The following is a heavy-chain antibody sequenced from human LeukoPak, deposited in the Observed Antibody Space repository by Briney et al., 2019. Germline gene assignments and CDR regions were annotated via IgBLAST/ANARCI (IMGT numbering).Heavy chain of an antibody. V-gene: IGHV1-18*01. CDR1: GYTFTSYG. D-gene: IGHD6-6*01. CDR2: ISAYNGNT. CDR3: ARDPDSSSSEGDYYYYMDV. Sequence: ASVKVSCKASGYTFTSYGISWVRQASGQGLEWMGWISAYNGNTNYAQKFQGRVTITADESTSTAYMELSSLRSEDTAVYYCARDPDSSSSEGDYYYYMDVWGKGTTVTVSS. J-gene: IGHJ6*03.